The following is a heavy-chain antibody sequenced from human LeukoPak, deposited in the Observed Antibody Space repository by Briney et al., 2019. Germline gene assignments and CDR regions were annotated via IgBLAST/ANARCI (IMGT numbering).Heavy chain of an antibody. CDR1: GDSISSSNYY. CDR3: VRQRRYDYYMDV. J-gene: IGHJ6*03. V-gene: IGHV4-39*01. Sequence: PSETLSLTCTVSGDSISSSNYYWGWIRQPPGKGPEWIGSIYYSGTTYHNPSLKSRVTISVDTSRNQFSLKVSSVTDADTAVYYCVRQRRYDYYMDVLGKGTTVTVSS. CDR2: IYYSGTT. D-gene: IGHD3-16*01.